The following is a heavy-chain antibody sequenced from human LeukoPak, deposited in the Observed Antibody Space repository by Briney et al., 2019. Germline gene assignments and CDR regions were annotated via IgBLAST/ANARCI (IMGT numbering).Heavy chain of an antibody. CDR1: GFTFRTYW. CDR2: INGDGSST. Sequence: PGESLRLSCAVSGFTFRTYWMHWVRQVPGEGLVWVSRINGDGSSTNYADSVKGRFTISRDNVKNTLYLQMDSLRAEDTAVYYCARDATYYDFWSGLFASGYYYYGMDVWGQGTTVTVSS. D-gene: IGHD3-3*01. V-gene: IGHV3-74*01. CDR3: ARDATYYDFWSGLFASGYYYYGMDV. J-gene: IGHJ6*02.